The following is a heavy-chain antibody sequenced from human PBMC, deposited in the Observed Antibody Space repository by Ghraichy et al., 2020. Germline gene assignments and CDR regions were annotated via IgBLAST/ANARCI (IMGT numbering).Heavy chain of an antibody. CDR1: GFTFDDYT. J-gene: IGHJ4*02. CDR2: ISWDGGST. V-gene: IGHV3-43*01. Sequence: GGSLRLSCAASGFTFDDYTMHWVRQAPGKGLEWVSLISWDGGSTYYADSVKGRFTISRDNSKNSLYLQMNSLRTEDTALYYCAKDLVSRYCSSTSCYFELDYWGQGTLVTVSS. D-gene: IGHD2-2*01. CDR3: AKDLVSRYCSSTSCYFELDY.